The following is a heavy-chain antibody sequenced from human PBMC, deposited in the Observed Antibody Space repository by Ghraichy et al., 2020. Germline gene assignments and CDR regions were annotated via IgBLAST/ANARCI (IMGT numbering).Heavy chain of an antibody. CDR3: ARGSTVVRFYYYDGMDV. CDR2: ITSSSRTI. CDR1: GFTFSSYS. J-gene: IGHJ6*02. D-gene: IGHD4-23*01. Sequence: AGSLRLSCVGSGFTFSSYSMNWVRQSPGKGLEWVSYITSSSRTISYADSVKGRFTISRDNAQNSLYLQMNSLRDEDTAVYYCARGSTVVRFYYYDGMDVWGQGTTVTVSS. V-gene: IGHV3-48*02.